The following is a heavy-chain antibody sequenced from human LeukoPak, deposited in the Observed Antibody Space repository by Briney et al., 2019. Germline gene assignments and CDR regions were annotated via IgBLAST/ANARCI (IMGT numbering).Heavy chain of an antibody. J-gene: IGHJ3*02. CDR3: AREGDAFDI. CDR1: GFTLSNAW. V-gene: IGHV3-21*01. Sequence: GGSLRLSCAASGFTLSNAWMSWVRQAPGKGLEWVSSISSSSSYIYYADSVKGRFTISRDNAKNSLYLQMNSLRAEDTAVYYCAREGDAFDIWGQGTMVTVSS. CDR2: ISSSSSYI.